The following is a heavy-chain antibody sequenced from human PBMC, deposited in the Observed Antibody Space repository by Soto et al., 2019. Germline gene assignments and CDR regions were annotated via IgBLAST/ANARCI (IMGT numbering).Heavy chain of an antibody. CDR3: ARDWERGQLDYYGMDV. Sequence: PGGSLRLSCAASGFTFSSYSMNWVRQAPGKGLEWVSSISSSSSYIYYADSVKGRFTISRDNAKNSLYLQMNSLRAEDTAVYYCARDWERGQLDYYGMDVWGQGTTVTVS. CDR2: ISSSSSYI. V-gene: IGHV3-21*01. D-gene: IGHD6-6*01. CDR1: GFTFSSYS. J-gene: IGHJ6*01.